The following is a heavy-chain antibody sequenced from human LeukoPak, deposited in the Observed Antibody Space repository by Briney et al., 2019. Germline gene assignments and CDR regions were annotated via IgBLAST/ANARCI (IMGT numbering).Heavy chain of an antibody. V-gene: IGHV4-59*01. D-gene: IGHD3-10*01. Sequence: SETLSLTCTVSGGSISSYYWSWIRQPPGKGLEWIGYIYFSGSTNYNPSLKSRVTISVDTSKNQFSLKLSSVTAADTAVYYCARDRELGYWGQGTLVTVSS. CDR3: ARDRELGY. J-gene: IGHJ4*02. CDR2: IYFSGST. CDR1: GGSISSYY.